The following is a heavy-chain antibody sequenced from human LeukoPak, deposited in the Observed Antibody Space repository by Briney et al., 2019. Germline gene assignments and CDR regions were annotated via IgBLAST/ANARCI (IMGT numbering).Heavy chain of an antibody. J-gene: IGHJ4*02. CDR3: ARGNFATYD. Sequence: SETLSLTCAVYGGSFSGYYWSWIRQPPGKGLEWIGEINHSGSTNYNPSLKSRVTISVDTSKNQFSLKLSSVTAADTAVYYCARGNFATYDLGQGTLVTVSS. CDR2: INHSGST. V-gene: IGHV4-34*01. CDR1: GGSFSGYY. D-gene: IGHD1-1*01.